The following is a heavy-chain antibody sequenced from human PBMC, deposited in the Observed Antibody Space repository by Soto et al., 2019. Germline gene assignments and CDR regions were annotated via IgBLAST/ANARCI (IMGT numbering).Heavy chain of an antibody. J-gene: IGHJ4*02. D-gene: IGHD6-6*01. V-gene: IGHV1-18*01. CDR2: ISAYNGNT. Sequence: QVQLVQSGAEVKKPGASVKVSCKASGYTFTSYGISWVRQAPGQGLEWMGWISAYNGNTNYAQKLQGGVTMTTDTATSTDYMELRSLRYDGTAVYYCARGFFRMARGAAARPAFDYWGQGTLVTVSS. CDR3: ARGFFRMARGAAARPAFDY. CDR1: GYTFTSYG.